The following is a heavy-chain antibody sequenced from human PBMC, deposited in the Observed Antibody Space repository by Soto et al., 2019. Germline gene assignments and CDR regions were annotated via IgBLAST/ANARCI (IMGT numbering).Heavy chain of an antibody. CDR1: GYIFSANY. V-gene: IGHV1-2*02. Sequence: SVKVSCKASGYIFSANYIHWVRQAPGQGLEWLGWINPHSGATNYAQKFLGRVTMSADTSASTAYMDLARLKSGDTAVYYCLSAQALGVSNWFAHWRRGNLVTVS. J-gene: IGHJ5*02. D-gene: IGHD2-8*01. CDR2: INPHSGAT. CDR3: LSAQALGVSNWFAH.